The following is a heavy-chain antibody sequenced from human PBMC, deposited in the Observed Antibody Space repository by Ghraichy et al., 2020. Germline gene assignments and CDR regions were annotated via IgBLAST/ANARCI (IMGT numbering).Heavy chain of an antibody. CDR1: AFTFRSYA. Sequence: LTCAASAFTFRSYAMSWVRQAPGKGLEWVSAISGGSSTTYYADSVRGRFTISRDNSKNTLYLQMNSLGAEDTAVYYCAKDPCTGGSCYGTLGYWGQGTLVTVSS. CDR2: ISGGSSTT. D-gene: IGHD2-15*01. V-gene: IGHV3-23*01. CDR3: AKDPCTGGSCYGTLGY. J-gene: IGHJ4*02.